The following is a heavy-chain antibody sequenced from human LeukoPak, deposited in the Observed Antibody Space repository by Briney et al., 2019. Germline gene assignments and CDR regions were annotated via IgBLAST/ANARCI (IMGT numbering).Heavy chain of an antibody. Sequence: SGTLSLTCGVSGGSISGTNWWSWVRQPPGQGLEWIGEISLAGQTNYTPSLNGRVTISLDKSSNQLSLHLTSVTAADTATYFCSRESGPFCPFGYWGQGTLVIVSS. CDR1: GGSISGTNW. J-gene: IGHJ4*02. CDR3: SRESGPFCPFGY. V-gene: IGHV4/OR15-8*02. CDR2: ISLAGQT. D-gene: IGHD1-26*01.